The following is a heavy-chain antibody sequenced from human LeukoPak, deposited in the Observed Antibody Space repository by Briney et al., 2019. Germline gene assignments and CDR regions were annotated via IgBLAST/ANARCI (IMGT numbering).Heavy chain of an antibody. CDR3: ARNGGAPAY. CDR1: GGSFSGYY. V-gene: IGHV4-34*01. D-gene: IGHD2-8*01. Sequence: SETLSLTCAVYGGSFSGYYWSWIRQPPGKGLEWIGEINHSGSTNYNPSLKSRVTISVDTSKNQFSLKLSSVTAADTAVYYCARNGGAPAYWGQGTLVTVSS. J-gene: IGHJ4*02. CDR2: INHSGST.